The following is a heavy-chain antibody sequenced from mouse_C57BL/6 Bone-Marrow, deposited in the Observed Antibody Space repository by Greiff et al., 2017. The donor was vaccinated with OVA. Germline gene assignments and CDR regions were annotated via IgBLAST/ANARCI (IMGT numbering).Heavy chain of an antibody. Sequence: QVQLQQPGAELVKPGASVKVSCTASGYTFTSYWMHWVKQRPGQGLEWIGRINPSDSDTKYNQKFKGKATLTVDKSSSTAYMQLSSLTSEDSAVYYWAIPYYYGNSSYYFDYWGQGTTLTVSS. J-gene: IGHJ2*01. D-gene: IGHD1-1*01. CDR1: GYTFTSYW. V-gene: IGHV1-74*01. CDR2: INPSDSDT. CDR3: AIPYYYGNSSYYFDY.